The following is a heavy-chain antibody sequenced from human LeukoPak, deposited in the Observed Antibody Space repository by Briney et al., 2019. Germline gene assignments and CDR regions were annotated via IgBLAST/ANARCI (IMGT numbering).Heavy chain of an antibody. CDR2: IFYSGST. J-gene: IGHJ2*01. CDR1: GGSISSYY. Sequence: SETLSLTCTVSGGSISSYYWSWIRQPPGKGLEWIGYIFYSGSTNYNPSLKSRVTISVDTSKNQFSLKLSSVTAADTAVYYCAGLITTAWYFDLWGRGTLVTVSS. V-gene: IGHV4-59*08. CDR3: AGLITTAWYFDL. D-gene: IGHD3-22*01.